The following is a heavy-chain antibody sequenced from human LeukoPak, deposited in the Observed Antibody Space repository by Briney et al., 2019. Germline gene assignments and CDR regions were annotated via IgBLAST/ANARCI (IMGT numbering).Heavy chain of an antibody. CDR3: ARGGSSLPFDY. CDR1: GGSLSSGSYY. V-gene: IGHV4-61*09. J-gene: IGHJ4*02. CDR2: IYTSGST. D-gene: IGHD6-6*01. Sequence: SQTLSLTCTVSGGSLSSGSYYWSWIRQPAGKGLEWIGHIYTSGSTNYNPSLKSRVTISVDTSKNQFSLKLSSVTATDTAVYYCARGGSSLPFDYWGQGTLVTVTS.